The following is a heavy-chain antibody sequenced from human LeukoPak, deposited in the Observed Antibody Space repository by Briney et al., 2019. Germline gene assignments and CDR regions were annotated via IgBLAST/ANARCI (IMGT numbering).Heavy chain of an antibody. CDR2: IGTGGTPI. CDR3: ARIYGGY. J-gene: IGHJ4*02. CDR1: GFTFRDYY. V-gene: IGHV3-11*01. Sequence: GGSLRLSCAASGFTFRDYYMSRIRQAPGKGLEWVSYIGTGGTPIDYADSVKGRFTISRDDAKSSLYLQMNNVRAKDTAFYYCARIYGGYWGQGALVSVSS. D-gene: IGHD3-16*01.